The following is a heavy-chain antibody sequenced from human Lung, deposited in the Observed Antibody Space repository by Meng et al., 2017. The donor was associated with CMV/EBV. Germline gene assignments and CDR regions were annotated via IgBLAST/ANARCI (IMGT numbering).Heavy chain of an antibody. Sequence: ESXKISXAASGFTFSSYAMNWVRQAPGKGLESASSISSSSTFKHYADSMKGRFTISRDNTKNSLYLQMSGLRAEDTALYYCARDLLGTRDYFDSWGQGTXVTVSS. CDR3: ARDLLGTRDYFDS. J-gene: IGHJ4*02. V-gene: IGHV3-21*04. CDR2: ISSSSTFK. CDR1: GFTFSSYA. D-gene: IGHD7-27*01.